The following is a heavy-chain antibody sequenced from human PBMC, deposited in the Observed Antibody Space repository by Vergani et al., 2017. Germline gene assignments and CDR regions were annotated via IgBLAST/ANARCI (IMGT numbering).Heavy chain of an antibody. CDR1: GFTFDDYA. CDR3: AKGAGADSNSISDY. J-gene: IGHJ4*02. V-gene: IGHV3-9*01. Sequence: EVQLVESGGGLVQPGRSLRLSCAASGFTFDDYAMHWVRQAPGKGLEWVSGISWSSGSIDYADSVKGRFTISRDNAKNSLYLRMNSLRAEDTALYYCAKGAGADSNSISDYWGQGPLVTVSS. D-gene: IGHD6-6*01. CDR2: ISWSSGSI.